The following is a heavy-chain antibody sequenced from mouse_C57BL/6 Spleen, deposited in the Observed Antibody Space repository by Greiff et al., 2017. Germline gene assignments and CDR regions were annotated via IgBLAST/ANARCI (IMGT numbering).Heavy chain of an antibody. V-gene: IGHV1-80*01. CDR2: IYPGDGDT. Sequence: QVQLQQSGAELVKPGASVKISCKASGYAFSSYWMNWVKQRPGKGLEWIGQIYPGDGDTNYNGKFKGKATLTADKSSSTAYMQLSRLTAEDSAVYFCSRSPHYYGSSYWYFDVWGTGTTVTVSS. CDR1: GYAFSSYW. D-gene: IGHD1-1*01. J-gene: IGHJ1*03. CDR3: SRSPHYYGSSYWYFDV.